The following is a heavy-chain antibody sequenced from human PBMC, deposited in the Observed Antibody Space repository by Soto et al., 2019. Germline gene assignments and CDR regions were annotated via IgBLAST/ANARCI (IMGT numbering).Heavy chain of an antibody. CDR1: GFTFSSYA. J-gene: IGHJ4*02. V-gene: IGHV3-30-3*01. CDR2: ISYDGSNK. D-gene: IGHD1-1*01. CDR3: ARAGYNWNDPATPPYYFDY. Sequence: GGSLRLSCAASGFTFSSYAMHWVRQAPGKGLEWVAVISYDGSNKYYADSVKGRLTISRDNSKNTLYLQMNSLRAEDTAVYYCARAGYNWNDPATPPYYFDYWGQGTLVTVSS.